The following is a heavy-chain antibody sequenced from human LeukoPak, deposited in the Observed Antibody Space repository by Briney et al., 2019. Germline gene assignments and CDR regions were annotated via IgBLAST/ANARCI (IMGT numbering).Heavy chain of an antibody. CDR1: GFTFSSYW. CDR2: IKQDGSEK. J-gene: IGHJ6*03. Sequence: GGSLRLSCAASGFTFSSYWMSWVRQAPGKGLEWVANIKQDGSEKYYVDSVKGRFTISRDNAKNSLYLQMNSLRAEDTAVYYCARVNNFWSGNYCMDVWGKGTTVTVSS. CDR3: ARVNNFWSGNYCMDV. V-gene: IGHV3-7*01. D-gene: IGHD3-3*01.